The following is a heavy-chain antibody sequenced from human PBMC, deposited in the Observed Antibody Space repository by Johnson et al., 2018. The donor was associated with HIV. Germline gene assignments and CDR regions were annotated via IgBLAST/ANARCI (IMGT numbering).Heavy chain of an antibody. CDR2: INWNGGST. CDR1: GFTVSSNY. D-gene: IGHD2-21*01. CDR3: ARGRGGAARDAFDI. V-gene: IGHV3-20*04. Sequence: VQVVESGGGLVQPGGSLRLSCAASGFTVSSNYMTWVRQAPGKGLEWVSGINWNGGSTGYADSVKGRFTISRDNAKNSLYLQMNSLRAEDTALYYCARGRGGAARDAFDIWGQGTMVTVSS. J-gene: IGHJ3*02.